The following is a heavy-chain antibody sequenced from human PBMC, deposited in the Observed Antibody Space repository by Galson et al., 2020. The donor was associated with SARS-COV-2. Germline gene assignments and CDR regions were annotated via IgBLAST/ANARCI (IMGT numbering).Heavy chain of an antibody. Sequence: ASVKVSCKASGYTFTSYDINWVRQATGQGLEWMGWMNPNSGNTGYAQKFQGRVTMTRNTSISTAYMELSSLRSEDTAVYYCARGWSITMIVVVISYYFDYWAREPWSPSPQ. D-gene: IGHD3-22*01. V-gene: IGHV1-8*01. J-gene: IGHJ4*02. CDR3: ARGWSITMIVVVISYYFDY. CDR1: GYTFTSYD. CDR2: MNPNSGNT.